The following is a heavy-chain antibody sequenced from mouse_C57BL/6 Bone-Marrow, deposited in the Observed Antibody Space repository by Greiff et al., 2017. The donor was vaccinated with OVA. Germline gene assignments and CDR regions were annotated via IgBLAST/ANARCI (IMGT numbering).Heavy chain of an antibody. CDR2: IWGGGST. V-gene: IGHV2-9*01. CDR3: AKHEITTVVAWYFDV. CDR1: GFSLTSYG. J-gene: IGHJ1*03. Sequence: QVHVKQSGPGLVAPSQSLSITCTVSGFSLTSYGVDWVRQPPGKGLEWLGVIWGGGSTNYNSALMSRLSISKDNSKSQVFLKMNSLQTDDTAMYYCAKHEITTVVAWYFDVWGTGTTVTVSS. D-gene: IGHD1-1*01.